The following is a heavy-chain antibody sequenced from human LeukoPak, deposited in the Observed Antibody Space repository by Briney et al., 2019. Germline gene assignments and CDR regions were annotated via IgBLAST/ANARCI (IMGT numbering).Heavy chain of an antibody. CDR2: LYYSGST. CDR1: GDSISSSSYY. CDR3: TSYNY. Sequence: PSETLSLTCTVSGDSISSSSYYWGWLRQPPGKGLEWIGSLYYSGSTYYNPSLKRRVTISVDTSKNQYSLKLSSVTAADTAVYYCTSYNYWGQGTLVTVSS. D-gene: IGHD4-11*01. J-gene: IGHJ4*02. V-gene: IGHV4-39*01.